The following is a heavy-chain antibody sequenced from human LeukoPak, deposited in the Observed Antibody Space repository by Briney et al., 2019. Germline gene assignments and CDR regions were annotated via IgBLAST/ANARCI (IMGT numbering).Heavy chain of an antibody. J-gene: IGHJ3*02. Sequence: GSLRLSCAASGFTFSSYSMNWVRQAPGKGLEWVSSISSSSSYMYYADSVKGRFTISRDNAKNSLYLQMNSLRAEDTAVYYCAREPGSGYVVDAFDTWGQGTMVTVSS. D-gene: IGHD5-12*01. CDR3: AREPGSGYVVDAFDT. CDR2: ISSSSSYM. CDR1: GFTFSSYS. V-gene: IGHV3-21*01.